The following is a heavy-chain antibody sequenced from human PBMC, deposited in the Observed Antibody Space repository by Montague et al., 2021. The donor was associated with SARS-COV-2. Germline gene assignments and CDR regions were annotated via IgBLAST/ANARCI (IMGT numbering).Heavy chain of an antibody. CDR3: ARDRGRYFDSGSYNWLDS. D-gene: IGHD3-10*01. Sequence: SETLSLTCTVSGGSISPYYWTWIRQPPGKGLEWIGYIYYTGNTKYKPSLKSRVTISVDTSKNQFSLNLESVTAADTAVYYCARDRGRYFDSGSYNWLDSWGQGTLVTVSS. J-gene: IGHJ5*01. V-gene: IGHV4-59*01. CDR1: GGSISPYY. CDR2: IYYTGNT.